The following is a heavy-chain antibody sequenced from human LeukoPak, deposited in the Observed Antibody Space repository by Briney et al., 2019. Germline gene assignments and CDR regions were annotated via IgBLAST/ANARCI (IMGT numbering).Heavy chain of an antibody. Sequence: SETLSLTCTVSGGSISSYYWSWIRQPPGKGLEWIGYIYYSGSTNYNPSLKSRVTISVDTSKSQFSLKLSSVTAADTAVYYCARDDSYYGMDVWGQGTTVTVSS. V-gene: IGHV4-59*01. CDR3: ARDDSYYGMDV. CDR2: IYYSGST. CDR1: GGSISSYY. J-gene: IGHJ6*02.